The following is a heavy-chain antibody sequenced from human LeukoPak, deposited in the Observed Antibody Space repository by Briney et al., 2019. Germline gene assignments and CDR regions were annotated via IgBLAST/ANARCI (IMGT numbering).Heavy chain of an antibody. CDR2: IYSGGST. Sequence: GGSLRLSCAASGFTVSSNYMSWVRQAPGKGLEWVSVIYSGGSTYYADSVKGRFTISRDNSKNTLYFQMNSLRAEDTAVYYCARALRSGYYFFDYWGQGTLVTVSS. V-gene: IGHV3-53*01. CDR1: GFTVSSNY. CDR3: ARALRSGYYFFDY. J-gene: IGHJ4*02. D-gene: IGHD3-22*01.